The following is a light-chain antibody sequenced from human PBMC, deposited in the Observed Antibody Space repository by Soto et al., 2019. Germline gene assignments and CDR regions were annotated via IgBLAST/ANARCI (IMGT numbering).Light chain of an antibody. J-gene: IGKJ4*01. CDR2: TAS. V-gene: IGKV3-20*01. Sequence: EIVLTQSPGILSLSPGERATLSCRASQSVPSSYLAWYQQKPGQAPRLLIFTASTRATGIPDRFSGSGFGTDFPLTISRLEPEDSAVYYCQQYGTAPLTFGGGAKVEI. CDR1: QSVPSSY. CDR3: QQYGTAPLT.